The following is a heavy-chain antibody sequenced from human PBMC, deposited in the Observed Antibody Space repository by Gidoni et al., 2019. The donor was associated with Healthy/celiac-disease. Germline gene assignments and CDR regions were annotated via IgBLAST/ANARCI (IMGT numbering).Heavy chain of an antibody. CDR3: ACPVTHEGRKDYYYYYGMDV. V-gene: IGHV3-7*01. Sequence: EVQLVESGGGLFQPGVSLRLSRAASGFTFSSYWMSWVRQAPGKGLEWVANIKQDGSEKYYVDSVKGRFTISRDNAKNSLYLQMNSLRAEDTAVYYCACPVTHEGRKDYYYYYGMDVWGQGTTVTVSS. J-gene: IGHJ6*02. CDR2: IKQDGSEK. CDR1: GFTFSSYW. D-gene: IGHD2-21*02.